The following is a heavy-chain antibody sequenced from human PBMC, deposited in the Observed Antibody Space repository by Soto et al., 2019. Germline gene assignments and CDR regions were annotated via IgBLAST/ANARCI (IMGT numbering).Heavy chain of an antibody. CDR3: ARTVNSSSTSCEDV. J-gene: IGHJ6*04. CDR1: GFSLSTSGMC. CDR2: IDWYDDK. D-gene: IGHD2-2*01. V-gene: IGHV2-70*11. Sequence: SGPTLVNPTQTLTLTCTFSGFSLSTSGMCVSWIGQPPGKALEWLARIDWYDDKYYSTSLKTRLTISKDTSKNQVVLTMTNMDPVDTATYYCARTVNSSSTSCEDVWGKGTTVTVSS.